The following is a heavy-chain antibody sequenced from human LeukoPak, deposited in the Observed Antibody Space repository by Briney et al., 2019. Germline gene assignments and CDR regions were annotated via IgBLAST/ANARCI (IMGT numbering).Heavy chain of an antibody. D-gene: IGHD1-1*01. CDR1: GGSISSYY. CDR2: IYTSGST. J-gene: IGHJ6*04. Sequence: SETLSLTCTVSGGSISSYYWSWIRQPAGKGLGWIGRIYTSGSTNYNPSLKSRVTTSVDTSKNQFSLKLSSVTAADTAVYYCARDRPRYNWNDPAPMGVWGKGTAVSVSS. V-gene: IGHV4-4*07. CDR3: ARDRPRYNWNDPAPMGV.